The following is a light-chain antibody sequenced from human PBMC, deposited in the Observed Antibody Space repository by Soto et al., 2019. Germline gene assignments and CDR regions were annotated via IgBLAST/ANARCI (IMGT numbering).Light chain of an antibody. Sequence: QSALTQPASVSGSPGQSIAISCTGTSSDVGGYNYVSWYQQHPGKAPKLMIHEVSNRPSGVSDRFSGSKSGNTASLTISGLQADEEADYYCSSNTGYSTRVFGTGTKVPVL. V-gene: IGLV2-14*01. CDR3: SSNTGYSTRV. J-gene: IGLJ1*01. CDR2: EVS. CDR1: SSDVGGYNY.